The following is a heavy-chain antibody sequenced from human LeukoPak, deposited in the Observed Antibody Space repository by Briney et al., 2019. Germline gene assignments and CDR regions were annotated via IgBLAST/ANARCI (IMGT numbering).Heavy chain of an antibody. D-gene: IGHD6-13*01. CDR3: ARLGSSWYSLLDY. CDR1: GGSFNTYY. Sequence: SETLSLTCAVYGGSFNTYYWSWIRQPPGKGLEWIGEINHSGSTNYNPSLKSRFTISVDTSKNQFSLKLSSVTAADTAVYYCARLGSSWYSLLDYWGQGTLVTVSS. J-gene: IGHJ4*02. V-gene: IGHV4-34*01. CDR2: INHSGST.